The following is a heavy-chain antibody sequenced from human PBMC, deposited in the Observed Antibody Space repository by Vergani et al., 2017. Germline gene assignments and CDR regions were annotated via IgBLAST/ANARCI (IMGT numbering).Heavy chain of an antibody. D-gene: IGHD4-11*01. CDR1: GGSLSSGSYY. Sequence: QVQLQESGPGLVKPSQTLSLTCTVSGGSLSSGSYYWSWIRPPAGKGLEWIGRIYTSGSTNYNPSLKSRVTIAVDTSKNQFSLKLSSVTAADTAVYYCAGDGAVTTGYYYGMDVWGQGTTVTVSS. J-gene: IGHJ6*02. V-gene: IGHV4-61*02. CDR3: AGDGAVTTGYYYGMDV. CDR2: IYTSGST.